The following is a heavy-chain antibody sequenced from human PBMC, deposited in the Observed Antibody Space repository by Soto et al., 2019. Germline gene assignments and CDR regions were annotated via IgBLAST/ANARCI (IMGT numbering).Heavy chain of an antibody. Sequence: QVQLVESGGGVVQPGRSLRISCAATGFSFNFYAMYWVRQAPGKGLEWVAMISNDGSSENYADSVRGRFIISRDNSKKTVFLQMNSLRPEDTATYYCVRDSGANYGTFWYFALWGRGTLGTVSS. V-gene: IGHV3-30-3*01. D-gene: IGHD5-18*01. CDR2: ISNDGSSE. CDR3: VRDSGANYGTFWYFAL. CDR1: GFSFNFYA. J-gene: IGHJ2*01.